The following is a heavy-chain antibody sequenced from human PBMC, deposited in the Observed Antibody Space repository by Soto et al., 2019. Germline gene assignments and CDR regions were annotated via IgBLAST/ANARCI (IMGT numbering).Heavy chain of an antibody. CDR2: ISSSSSYI. V-gene: IGHV3-21*01. CDR3: ARNRGTKAFDI. J-gene: IGHJ3*02. CDR1: GFTFSSYS. Sequence: GGSLRLSCAASGFTFSSYSMNWVRQAPGKGLEWVSSISSSSSYIYYADSVKGRFTISRDNAKNSLYLQMNSLRAEDPAVYYCARNRGTKAFDIWGQGTMVTVSS.